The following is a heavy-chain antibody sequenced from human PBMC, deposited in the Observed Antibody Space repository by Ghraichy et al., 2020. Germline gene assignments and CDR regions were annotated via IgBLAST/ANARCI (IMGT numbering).Heavy chain of an antibody. CDR2: ISWNSGSI. CDR3: AKDIGSGSHTASAFDI. V-gene: IGHV3-9*01. J-gene: IGHJ3*02. D-gene: IGHD1-26*01. Sequence: GGSLRLSCAASGFTFDDYAMHWVRQAPGKGLEWVSGISWNSGSIGYADSVKGRFTISRDNAKNSLYLQMNSLRAEDTALYYCAKDIGSGSHTASAFDIWGQGTRVTVSS. CDR1: GFTFDDYA.